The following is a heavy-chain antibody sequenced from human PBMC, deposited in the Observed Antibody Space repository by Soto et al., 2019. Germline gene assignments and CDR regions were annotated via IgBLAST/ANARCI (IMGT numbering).Heavy chain of an antibody. CDR1: GYTFTSYG. CDR2: ISAYNGNT. V-gene: IGHV1-18*01. Sequence: QVQLVQSGAEVKKPGASVKVSCKASGYTFTSYGISWVRQAPGQGLEWMGWISAYNGNTNYAQKLQGRVTMTTDTSTSTASMELRSLRSDDTAVYYCARDVWFGELSQYYYGMDVWGQGTTVTVSS. D-gene: IGHD3-10*01. CDR3: ARDVWFGELSQYYYGMDV. J-gene: IGHJ6*02.